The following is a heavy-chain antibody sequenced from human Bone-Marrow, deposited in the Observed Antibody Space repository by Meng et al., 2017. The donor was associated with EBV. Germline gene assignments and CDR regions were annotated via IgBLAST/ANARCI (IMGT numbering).Heavy chain of an antibody. CDR3: ARVRSVATITLFDY. Sequence: GQRQPVGAGLFEAFGAPSLTFRGLCWSFKWLHLGRNPPAPREGLEWIGEINHSGSTNYNPSLKSRVTISVDTSKNQFSLKLSSVTAADTAVYYCARVRSVATITLFDYWGQGTLVTVSS. CDR1: WSFKWLH. V-gene: IGHV4-34*01. J-gene: IGHJ4*02. D-gene: IGHD5-24*01. CDR2: INHSGST.